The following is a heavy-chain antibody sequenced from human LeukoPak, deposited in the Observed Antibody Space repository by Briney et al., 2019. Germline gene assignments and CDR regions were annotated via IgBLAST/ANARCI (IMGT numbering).Heavy chain of an antibody. CDR2: ITSSSSTI. V-gene: IGHV3-48*01. J-gene: IGHJ4*02. CDR1: GFTLSSYT. Sequence: GGSLRLSCAASGFTLSSYTMNWVRQAPGKGLEWVSYITSSSSTIYYADSVKGRFTISRDNAKNSLYLQMNSLRVEDTAIYYCATSGSYRFDYWGQGTLVTVSS. CDR3: ATSGSYRFDY. D-gene: IGHD1-26*01.